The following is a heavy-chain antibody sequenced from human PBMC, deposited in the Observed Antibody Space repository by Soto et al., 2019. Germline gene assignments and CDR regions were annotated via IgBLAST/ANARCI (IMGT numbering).Heavy chain of an antibody. J-gene: IGHJ6*02. D-gene: IGHD3-3*01. CDR3: AKAVWSGYFDYYYGMDV. CDR1: GFTFSSYA. CDR2: ISGSGGST. Sequence: PGGSLRLSCAASGFTFSSYAMSWVRQAPGKGLEWVSAISGSGGSTYYADSVKGRFTISRDNSKNTLYLQMNSLRAEDTAVYYCAKAVWSGYFDYYYGMDVWGQGTTVTVSS. V-gene: IGHV3-23*01.